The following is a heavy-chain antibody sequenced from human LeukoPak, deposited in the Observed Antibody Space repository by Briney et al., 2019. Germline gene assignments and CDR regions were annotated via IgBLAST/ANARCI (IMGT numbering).Heavy chain of an antibody. CDR2: INLSGGST. CDR3: ARDLVRGVRDYTYYDFWSGYYYPSDY. Sequence: ASVKVSCKASGYTFTSYYMHWVRQAPGQGLEWMGIINLSGGSTSYAQKFQGRVTMTRDTSTSTVYMELSSLRSEDTAVYYCARDLVRGVRDYTYYDFWSGYYYPSDYWGQGTLVTVSS. CDR1: GYTFTSYY. D-gene: IGHD3-3*01. J-gene: IGHJ4*02. V-gene: IGHV1-46*01.